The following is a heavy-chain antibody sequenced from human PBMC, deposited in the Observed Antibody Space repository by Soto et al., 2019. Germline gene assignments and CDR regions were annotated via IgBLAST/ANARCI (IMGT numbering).Heavy chain of an antibody. Sequence: QVQLVQSGAEVQKPGSSVKVSCKASGGTFSSYAISWVRQAPGQGLEWMGGVIPIFGTANYAQKLQGRVTITADESTSTAYMELSSLRSEDTAVYYCARGRYCSGGSCYFGIDYYYHGMDVWGQGTTVTVSS. CDR2: VIPIFGTA. J-gene: IGHJ6*02. CDR1: GGTFSSYA. V-gene: IGHV1-69*01. CDR3: ARGRYCSGGSCYFGIDYYYHGMDV. D-gene: IGHD2-15*01.